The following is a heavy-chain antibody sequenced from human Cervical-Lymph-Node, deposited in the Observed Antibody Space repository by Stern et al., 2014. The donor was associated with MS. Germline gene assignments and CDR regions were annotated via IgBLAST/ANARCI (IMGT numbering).Heavy chain of an antibody. Sequence: QVQLEESGPEVKKPGASVKVFCKASGYTFTSYGIARVRQAPGQGLEWMGWISAYNGNTNYERKLQGRVTLTTNTTTSTAYMELRSLRSDDTAIYFCARSGTRVPRGYWGQGTLITVSS. V-gene: IGHV1-18*04. CDR1: GYTFTSYG. CDR3: ARSGTRVPRGY. D-gene: IGHD6-25*01. J-gene: IGHJ4*02. CDR2: ISAYNGNT.